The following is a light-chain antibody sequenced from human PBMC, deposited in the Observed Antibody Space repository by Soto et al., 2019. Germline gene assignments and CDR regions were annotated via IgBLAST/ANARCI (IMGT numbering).Light chain of an antibody. V-gene: IGLV2-14*01. CDR1: SSDVGAYSY. CDR2: GVS. J-gene: IGLJ1*01. Sequence: QSALTQPASVSGSPGQSITISCTGTSSDVGAYSYVSGYQQHPGKAPKLRIYGVSNRPSGVSDRFSGSKSGSTASLTISGLQAEDEAYYYCCSYTDSSSLHVFGTGTKLTVL. CDR3: CSYTDSSSLHV.